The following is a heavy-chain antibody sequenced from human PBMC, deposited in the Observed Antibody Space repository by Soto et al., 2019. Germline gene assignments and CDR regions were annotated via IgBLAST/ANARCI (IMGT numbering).Heavy chain of an antibody. CDR2: INPNTGGT. J-gene: IGHJ4*02. CDR3: AKGGHYDSPHYADS. Sequence: QVHLVQSGTEVRQPGPPWRCSARVSGSTFTDSYLHWWGRALGQGPDGMGWINPNTGGTDYAQKFRDWVTMTTDTSINTAYMDLSRLKSHDTAVYYCAKGGHYDSPHYADSWGQGTLVTVSS. CDR1: GSTFTDSY. V-gene: IGHV1-2*04. D-gene: IGHD3-22*01.